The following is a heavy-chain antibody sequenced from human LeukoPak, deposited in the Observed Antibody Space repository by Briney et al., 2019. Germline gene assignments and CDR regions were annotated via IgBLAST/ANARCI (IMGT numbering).Heavy chain of an antibody. V-gene: IGHV4-38-2*02. CDR2: IYYSGST. D-gene: IGHD3-10*01. Sequence: SETLSLTCTVSGYSISSGYYWGWIRQPPGKGLEWIGSIYYSGSTYHNPSLKSRVTISVDTSKNQFSLKLSSVTAADTAVYYCASWYYYGSGSSYWGQGTLVTVSS. J-gene: IGHJ4*02. CDR3: ASWYYYGSGSSY. CDR1: GYSISSGYY.